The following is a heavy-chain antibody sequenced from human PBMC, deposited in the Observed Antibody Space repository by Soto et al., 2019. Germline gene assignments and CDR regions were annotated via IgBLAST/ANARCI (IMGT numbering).Heavy chain of an antibody. Sequence: QITLKESGPTLVKPTQTLTLTCTFSGFSISTSRVGVTWIRQPPGKALDWLAVSYWDDSKTYYPSLKSRLTITKETSKNQVVLTRTNMDPVDTATYYCAPAYGGRSLYWGQGTLVTVSS. V-gene: IGHV2-5*02. CDR1: GFSISTSRVG. CDR3: APAYGGRSLY. D-gene: IGHD1-26*01. CDR2: SYWDDSK. J-gene: IGHJ4*02.